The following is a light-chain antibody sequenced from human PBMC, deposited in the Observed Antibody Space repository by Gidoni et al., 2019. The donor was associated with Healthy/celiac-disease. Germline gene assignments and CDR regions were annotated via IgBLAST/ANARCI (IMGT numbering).Light chain of an antibody. Sequence: QSALTQPASVSRSPGQSITLSCTGTSSDVGGYNYVSWYQHHPGKAPKLMIYEVSNRPSGVSNRFSGSKSGNTASLTISGLQAEDEADYYCSSYTSSSTLVVFGGGTKLTVL. CDR3: SSYTSSSTLVV. V-gene: IGLV2-14*01. CDR1: SSDVGGYNY. J-gene: IGLJ3*02. CDR2: EVS.